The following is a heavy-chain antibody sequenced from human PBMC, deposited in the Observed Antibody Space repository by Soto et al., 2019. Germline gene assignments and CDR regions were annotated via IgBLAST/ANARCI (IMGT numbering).Heavy chain of an antibody. Sequence: KVSCKASGYTFTSYGISWVRQAPGQGLEWMGWISAYNGNTNYAQKLQGRVTMTTDTSTSTAYMELRSLRSDDTAVYYCATQGDIVVVPAAFDAFDIWGQGTMVTVSS. V-gene: IGHV1-18*01. CDR1: GYTFTSYG. D-gene: IGHD2-2*01. CDR2: ISAYNGNT. CDR3: ATQGDIVVVPAAFDAFDI. J-gene: IGHJ3*02.